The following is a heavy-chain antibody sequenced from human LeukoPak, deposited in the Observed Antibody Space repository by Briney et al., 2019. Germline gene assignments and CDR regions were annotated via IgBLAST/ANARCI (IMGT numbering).Heavy chain of an antibody. CDR1: GFTFSSYG. J-gene: IGHJ4*02. V-gene: IGHV3-33*01. CDR3: AREEYYDFWSGYYTGVDY. Sequence: GGSLRLSCAASGFTFSSYGMHWVRQAPGKGLEWAAVIWYDGSNKYYADSVKGRFTISRDNSKNTLYLQMNSLRAEDTAVYYCAREEYYDFWSGYYTGVDYWDQGTLVTVSS. CDR2: IWYDGSNK. D-gene: IGHD3-3*01.